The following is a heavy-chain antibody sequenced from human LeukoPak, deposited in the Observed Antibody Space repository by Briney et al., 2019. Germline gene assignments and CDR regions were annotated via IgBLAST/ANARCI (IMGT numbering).Heavy chain of an antibody. CDR3: ARDAPYSGGWNYYYYGMDV. Sequence: ASVKVSCKASGYTFTSYGISWVRQAPGQGLEWMGWISAYNGNTNYAQKLQGRVTMTTDTSTSTAYMELRSLRSDDTAVYYCARDAPYSGGWNYYYYGMDVWGQGTTVTVSS. CDR2: ISAYNGNT. V-gene: IGHV1-18*01. J-gene: IGHJ6*02. CDR1: GYTFTSYG. D-gene: IGHD6-19*01.